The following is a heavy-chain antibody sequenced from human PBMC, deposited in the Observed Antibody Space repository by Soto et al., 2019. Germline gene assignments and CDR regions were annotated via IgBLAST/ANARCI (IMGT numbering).Heavy chain of an antibody. J-gene: IGHJ4*02. CDR2: INAGDGNT. D-gene: IGHD2-2*01. V-gene: IGHV1-3*01. CDR3: ARDVSSSIDY. Sequence: QVQLVQSGAEVKEPGASVKVSCKASGYTFTGYALHWVRQAPGQGLEWMGWINAGDGNTKYSQNFQGRVTVTRDTAATTVYMELSSLKSEDTAVYYCARDVSSSIDYWGQGTLVTVSS. CDR1: GYTFTGYA.